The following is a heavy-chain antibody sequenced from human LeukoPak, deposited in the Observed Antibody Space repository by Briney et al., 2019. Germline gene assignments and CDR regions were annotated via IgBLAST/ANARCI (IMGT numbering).Heavy chain of an antibody. D-gene: IGHD2-2*01. J-gene: IGHJ4*02. CDR1: GYSISSGYY. V-gene: IGHV4-38-2*02. CDR2: IYHSGST. Sequence: SETLSLTCIVSGYSISSGYYWGWIRQPPGKGLEWIGSIYHSGSTYYNPSLKSRVTISVDTSKNQFSLKLSSVTAADTAVYYCARDPDIVVVPAADWGQGTLVTVSS. CDR3: ARDPDIVVVPAAD.